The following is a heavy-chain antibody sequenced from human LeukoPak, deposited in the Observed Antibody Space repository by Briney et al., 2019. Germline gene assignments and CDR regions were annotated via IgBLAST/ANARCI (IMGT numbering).Heavy chain of an antibody. CDR3: VRDLNWAFDY. CDR2: IRSESSST. J-gene: IGHJ4*02. Sequence: GGSLRLSCAASGFTFSRYTMNWVRQAPGKELEWISNIRSESSSTTYADSVKGRFTITRDNAKNSLYLQINSLRAEDTAVYYCVRDLNWAFDYWGQGTLVTVSS. D-gene: IGHD3-16*01. CDR1: GFTFSRYT. V-gene: IGHV3-48*01.